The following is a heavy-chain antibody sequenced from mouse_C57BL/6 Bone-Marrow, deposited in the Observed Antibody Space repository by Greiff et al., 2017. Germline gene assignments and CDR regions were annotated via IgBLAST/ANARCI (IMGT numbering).Heavy chain of an antibody. J-gene: IGHJ1*03. D-gene: IGHD2-5*01. CDR1: GYHFTSYW. V-gene: IGHV1-55*01. Sequence: VKLQPPGAELVKPGASVQMSCKASGYHFTSYWITWVKQRPGQGLEWIGDIYPGSGSTNSNEKFKSKATLTVDPSASTAYMQLSSLTSEGSAVYYCARPYYSNDWYFDVWGTVTTVTGAS. CDR2: IYPGSGST. CDR3: ARPYYSNDWYFDV.